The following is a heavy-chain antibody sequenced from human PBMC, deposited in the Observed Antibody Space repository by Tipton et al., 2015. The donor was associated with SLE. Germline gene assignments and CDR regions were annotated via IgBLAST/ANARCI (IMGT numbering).Heavy chain of an antibody. CDR1: GGSISPYY. V-gene: IGHV4-59*01. J-gene: IGHJ4*02. CDR2: VSDSGST. CDR3: ARDPLGY. D-gene: IGHD7-27*01. Sequence: TLSLTCSVSGGSISPYYWSWIRQPPGKGLEWIGYVSDSGSTNYNPSLKSRVTISLDASKNQFSLRLSSVTAADTAVYYCARDPLGYWGQGTLVTVSS.